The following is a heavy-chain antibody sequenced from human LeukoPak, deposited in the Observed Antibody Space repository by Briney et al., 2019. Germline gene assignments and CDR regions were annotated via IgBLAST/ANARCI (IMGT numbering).Heavy chain of an antibody. CDR2: ISYDGSDK. J-gene: IGHJ5*02. CDR3: ARVGSSSWYNWFDP. CDR1: GFTFSNYG. D-gene: IGHD6-13*01. V-gene: IGHV3-30*03. Sequence: GGSLRLSCAASGFTFSNYGIHWVRQAPGKGLEWVAVISYDGSDKYYADSVQGRFTISRDNSKNTLYLQMGSLRAEDMAVYYCARVGSSSWYNWFDPWGQGTLVTVSS.